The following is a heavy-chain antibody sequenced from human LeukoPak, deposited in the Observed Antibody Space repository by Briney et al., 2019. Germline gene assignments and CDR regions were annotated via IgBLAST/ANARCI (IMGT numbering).Heavy chain of an antibody. Sequence: SVKVSCKASGGTFSSYAISWVRQAPGQGLEWMGGIIPIFGTANYAQKFQGRVTITTDESTSTAYMELSSLRSEDTAVYSCARDLTTVTANWFDPWGQGTLVTVSS. D-gene: IGHD4-17*01. CDR1: GGTFSSYA. J-gene: IGHJ5*02. V-gene: IGHV1-69*05. CDR2: IIPIFGTA. CDR3: ARDLTTVTANWFDP.